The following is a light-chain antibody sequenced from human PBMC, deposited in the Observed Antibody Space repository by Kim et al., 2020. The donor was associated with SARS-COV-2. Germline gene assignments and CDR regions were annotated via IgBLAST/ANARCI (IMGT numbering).Light chain of an antibody. CDR3: NSRDSNDNVV. Sequence: VAWGQIVSITCQGDSLSNYQGNWHQQKRGHAPIVVIYGKNNRPSGIPGLFAGSSAGNAASLTITGTEEGDEADYCSNSRDSNDNVVFGGGTQLTVL. V-gene: IGLV3-19*01. CDR1: SLSNYQ. CDR2: GKN. J-gene: IGLJ3*02.